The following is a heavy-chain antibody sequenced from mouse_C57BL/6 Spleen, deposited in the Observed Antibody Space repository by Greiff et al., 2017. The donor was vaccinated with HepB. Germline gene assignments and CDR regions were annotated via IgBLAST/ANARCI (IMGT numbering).Heavy chain of an antibody. CDR1: GYAFRSYW. D-gene: IGHD3-2*02. V-gene: IGHV1-80*01. Sequence: QVQLQQSGAELVKPGASVKISCKASGYAFRSYWMNWVKQRPGKGLEWIGQIYPGDGDTNYNGKFKGKATLTADKSSSTAYMQLSSLTSEDSAVYFCARPAQASYFDYWGQGTTLTVSS. CDR3: ARPAQASYFDY. CDR2: IYPGDGDT. J-gene: IGHJ2*01.